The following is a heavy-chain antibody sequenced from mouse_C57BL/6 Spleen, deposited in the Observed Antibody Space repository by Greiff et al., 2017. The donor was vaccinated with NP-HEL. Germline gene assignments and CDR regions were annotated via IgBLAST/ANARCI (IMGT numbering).Heavy chain of an antibody. D-gene: IGHD2-4*01. J-gene: IGHJ2*01. CDR2: INPSSGST. Sequence: QVQLQQSGAELAKPGASVKLSCKASGYTFTSYWMHWVQQRPGPGLEWIGYINPSSGSTKYNQKFKDKATLTADTSSSTAYMQLSSLTYEDSAVYYCARGYYDYESPFFDYWGQGTTLTVSS. CDR3: ARGYYDYESPFFDY. CDR1: GYTFTSYW. V-gene: IGHV1-7*01.